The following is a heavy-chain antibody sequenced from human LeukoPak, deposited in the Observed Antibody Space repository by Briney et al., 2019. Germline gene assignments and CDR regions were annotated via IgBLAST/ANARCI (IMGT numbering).Heavy chain of an antibody. Sequence: GGSLRLSCAASGFTVSSNYMSWVRQAPGKGLEWVSVIYSGGSTYYADSVKGRLTISRDNSKNTLYVEMNSLRADDTALYYCARGRTCSGGTCHYYYYGLDVWGQGTTVTVSS. CDR2: IYSGGST. CDR3: ARGRTCSGGTCHYYYYGLDV. CDR1: GFTVSSNY. D-gene: IGHD2-15*01. J-gene: IGHJ6*02. V-gene: IGHV3-66*01.